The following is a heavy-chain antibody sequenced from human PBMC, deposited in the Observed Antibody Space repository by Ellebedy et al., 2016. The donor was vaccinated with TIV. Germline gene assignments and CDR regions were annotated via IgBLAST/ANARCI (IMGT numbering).Heavy chain of an antibody. CDR1: GFSLSASGVG. Sequence: SGPTLVKPTQTLTLTCTFSGFSLSASGVGVAWIRQPAGKALECLALIYWNDETYYSPSLRSRLTISKDTSKNQVVLTMTNMDPVDTATYYCARMRAADYGDHGQIDYWGQGTLVTVSS. J-gene: IGHJ4*02. V-gene: IGHV2-5*01. CDR3: ARMRAADYGDHGQIDY. CDR2: IYWNDET. D-gene: IGHD4-17*01.